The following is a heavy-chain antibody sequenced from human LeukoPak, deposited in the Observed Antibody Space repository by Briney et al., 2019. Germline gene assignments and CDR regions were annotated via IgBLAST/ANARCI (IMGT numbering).Heavy chain of an antibody. CDR3: ARDRQSCSSSSCLVDS. CDR2: ISAYSGNT. Sequence: ASVNVSCKASGYTFTNYGISWVRQAPGQGLEWMGWISAYSGNTNYAQNLQGRVTMTTDTSTSTAYMELRSLRSDDTAVYYCARDRQSCSSSSCLVDSWGQGTLVTVSS. CDR1: GYTFTNYG. D-gene: IGHD2-2*01. V-gene: IGHV1-18*01. J-gene: IGHJ4*02.